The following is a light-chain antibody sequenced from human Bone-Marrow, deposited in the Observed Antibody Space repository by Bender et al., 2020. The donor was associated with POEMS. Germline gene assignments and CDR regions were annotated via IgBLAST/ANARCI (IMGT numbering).Light chain of an antibody. V-gene: IGLV1-44*01. Sequence: QSVLTQQPSASGTPGQRVIISCSGSSSNIGGNAVNWWQQLPGTAPKLLIYGNDQRPSGVADRFSGAKSGTSASLAFSGLESEEEADYFCSAWDGVLNGWVFGGGTELTVL. CDR1: SSNIGGNA. CDR2: GND. J-gene: IGLJ3*02. CDR3: SAWDGVLNGWV.